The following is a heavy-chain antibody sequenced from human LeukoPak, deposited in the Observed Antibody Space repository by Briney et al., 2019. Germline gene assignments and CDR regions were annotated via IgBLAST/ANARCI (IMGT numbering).Heavy chain of an antibody. D-gene: IGHD3-10*01. CDR1: GYSITSHY. J-gene: IGHJ3*02. Sequence: SEILSLTCVVSGYSITSHYWSWIRQSPGKGLEWIGNIFAGGTTNYNPSLKSRVSISMGTSKNQFSLKMTSVTAADTAIYFCARGLWFGEQDGLGIWGPGTVVTVAS. CDR2: IFAGGTT. CDR3: ARGLWFGEQDGLGI. V-gene: IGHV4-59*11.